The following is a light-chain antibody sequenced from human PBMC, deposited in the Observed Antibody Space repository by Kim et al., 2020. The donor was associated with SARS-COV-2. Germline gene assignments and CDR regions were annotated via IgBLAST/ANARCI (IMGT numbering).Light chain of an antibody. V-gene: IGKV1-39*01. CDR2: GAS. CDR1: QSIRSY. J-gene: IGKJ4*01. CDR3: QQSYIAPQT. Sequence: DIQMTQSPSSLSASVGDRVTITCRASQSIRSYVNWYQHKPGQAPNLLIYGASILHSGVPSRFSGSGSGTDFTFTITSLQPEDFATYYCQQSYIAPQTLGGGTKVDIK.